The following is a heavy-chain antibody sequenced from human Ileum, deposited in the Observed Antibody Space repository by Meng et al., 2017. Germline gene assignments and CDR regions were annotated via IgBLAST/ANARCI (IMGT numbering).Heavy chain of an antibody. J-gene: IGHJ4*02. CDR3: ARDSFRSSFDS. V-gene: IGHV4-59*12. CDR2: VYYSGAR. CDR1: GGSFSSYY. Sequence: SETLSLTCTVSGGSFSSYYWSWLRQSPGKGLEWIAYVYYSGARHYSPSLKSRVTISLDTSKNQVSLRLNSMTAADTAVYYCARDSFRSSFDSWGQGTLVTVSS.